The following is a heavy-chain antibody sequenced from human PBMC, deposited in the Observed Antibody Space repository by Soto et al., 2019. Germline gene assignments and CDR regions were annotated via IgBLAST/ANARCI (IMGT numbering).Heavy chain of an antibody. Sequence: SLRLSCVASDFNFTNAWMNWVRQAPGKGLEWVGLIKSKTDGGTTDYAAPVKGRFTISRDDSKNTLYLQMNSLKTEDTAVYYCTTPGVLRYFDWLLTAPDAFDIWGQGTMVTVSS. D-gene: IGHD3-9*01. CDR2: IKSKTDGGTT. J-gene: IGHJ3*02. V-gene: IGHV3-15*07. CDR3: TTPGVLRYFDWLLTAPDAFDI. CDR1: DFNFTNAW.